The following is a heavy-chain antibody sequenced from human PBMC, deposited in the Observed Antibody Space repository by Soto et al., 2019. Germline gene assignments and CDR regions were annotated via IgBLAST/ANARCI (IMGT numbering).Heavy chain of an antibody. CDR1: GFTFSSYG. D-gene: IGHD1-26*01. CDR2: ISYDGSNK. V-gene: IGHV3-30*18. J-gene: IGHJ3*02. Sequence: PGGSLRLSCAASGFTFSSYGMHWVRQAPGKGLEWVAVISYDGSNKYYADSVKGRFTISRDNSKNTLYLQMNSLRAEDTAVYYCAKVVGATHPFDAFDIWGQGTMVTVSS. CDR3: AKVVGATHPFDAFDI.